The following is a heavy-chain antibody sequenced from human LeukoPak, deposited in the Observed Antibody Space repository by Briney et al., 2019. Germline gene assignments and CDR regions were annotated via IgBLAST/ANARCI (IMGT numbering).Heavy chain of an antibody. CDR2: INHSGST. CDR1: GGSFSGYY. J-gene: IGHJ4*02. D-gene: IGHD5-24*01. V-gene: IGHV4-34*01. Sequence: SETLSLTCAVYGGSFSGYYWSWIRQPPGKGLEWIGEINHSGSTNYNPSLKSRVTISVDASKNQFSLKLSSVTAADTAVYYCARRDGYNLDYWGQGTLVTFSS. CDR3: ARRDGYNLDY.